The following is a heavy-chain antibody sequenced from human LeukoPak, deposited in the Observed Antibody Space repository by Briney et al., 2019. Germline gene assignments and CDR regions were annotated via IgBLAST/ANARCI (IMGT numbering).Heavy chain of an antibody. Sequence: GASVKVSCKASGYTFTGYYLHWVRQAPGQGLEWMGRIHPNSGATNSAQKFQGRVTMTRDTSITTAYMELSRLTSDDTAVRYCARVEAVTNSNWFDPWGQGTLVTVSS. J-gene: IGHJ5*02. CDR1: GYTFTGYY. D-gene: IGHD4-17*01. V-gene: IGHV1-2*06. CDR2: IHPNSGAT. CDR3: ARVEAVTNSNWFDP.